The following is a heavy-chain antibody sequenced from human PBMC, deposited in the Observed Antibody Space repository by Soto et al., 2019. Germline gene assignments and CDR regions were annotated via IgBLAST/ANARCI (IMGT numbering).Heavy chain of an antibody. V-gene: IGHV4-59*01. Sequence: PSETLSLTCSVSGGSINSYFWSWIRQPPGKGLEWIGHIHYSGSTNYNPSLTSRVTISLATSKNQFSLDLRSVITADTAVYYCARVPSGFDPNWFDPWGQGTLVTV. J-gene: IGHJ5*02. D-gene: IGHD5-12*01. CDR1: GGSINSYF. CDR2: IHYSGST. CDR3: ARVPSGFDPNWFDP.